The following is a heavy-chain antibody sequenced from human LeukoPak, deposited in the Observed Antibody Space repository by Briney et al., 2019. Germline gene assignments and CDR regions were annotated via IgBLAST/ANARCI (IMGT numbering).Heavy chain of an antibody. CDR1: GFTFSSYR. Sequence: GGSLRLSCAASGFTFSSYRMNWVRQAPGKGLEWVSHISSSSTTIYYADSVKGRFTISRDNAKNSLYLQMNSLRAEDTAVYYCARDWLATEYAFDIWGQGTMVTVSS. D-gene: IGHD5-12*01. J-gene: IGHJ3*02. CDR2: ISSSSTTI. V-gene: IGHV3-48*04. CDR3: ARDWLATEYAFDI.